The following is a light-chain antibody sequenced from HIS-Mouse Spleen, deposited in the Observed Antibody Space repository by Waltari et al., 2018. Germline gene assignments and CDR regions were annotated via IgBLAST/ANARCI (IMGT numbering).Light chain of an antibody. J-gene: IGLJ2*01. Sequence: SYELTQPPSVSVSPGQTARITCSGDALPKKYAYWYQQNSGQAPVLVIYEDSKRPSGTPERVCGSSSGTMATLTISGAQVEDEADYYCYSTDSSGNHRVFGGGTKLTVL. CDR1: ALPKKY. CDR2: EDS. V-gene: IGLV3-10*01. CDR3: YSTDSSGNHRV.